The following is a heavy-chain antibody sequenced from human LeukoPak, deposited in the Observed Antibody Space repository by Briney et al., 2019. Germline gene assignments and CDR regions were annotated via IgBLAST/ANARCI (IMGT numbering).Heavy chain of an antibody. Sequence: GRSLRLSCAACGFTFSSYAMHWVRQAPGKGLEWVAVISYDGSNKFYADSVKGRFTISRDNSKNTLFLQMNSLRAEDTAVYYCARDRSQRAYSYGPDGEWGQGTLVTVSS. V-gene: IGHV3-30*01. CDR2: ISYDGSNK. CDR1: GFTFSSYA. J-gene: IGHJ4*02. D-gene: IGHD5-18*01. CDR3: ARDRSQRAYSYGPDGE.